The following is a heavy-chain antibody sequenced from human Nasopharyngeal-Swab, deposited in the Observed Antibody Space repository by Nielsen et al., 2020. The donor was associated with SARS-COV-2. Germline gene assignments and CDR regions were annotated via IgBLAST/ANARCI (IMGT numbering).Heavy chain of an antibody. J-gene: IGHJ4*02. CDR3: ARVGPDIVVVVAAAPDY. D-gene: IGHD2-15*01. CDR2: ISAYNGNT. CDR1: GYTFTSYG. V-gene: IGHV1-18*01. Sequence: ASVKVSCKASGYTFTSYGISGVRQAPGQGLEWMGWISAYNGNTNYAQKLQGRVTMTTDTSTSTAYMELRSLRSDDTAVYYCARVGPDIVVVVAAAPDYWGQGTLVTVSS.